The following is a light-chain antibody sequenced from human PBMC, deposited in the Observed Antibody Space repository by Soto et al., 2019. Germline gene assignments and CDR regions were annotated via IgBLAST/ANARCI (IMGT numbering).Light chain of an antibody. Sequence: ERVMTQSPATLSVSPGERATLSCRASQSLSSNLAWYQQKAGQAPRLLIYGASTRATGIPARFSGSGSGTEFTLTISSLQSEDFAVYYCQQYNGWPPLFGPGTKVDIK. CDR1: QSLSSN. CDR2: GAS. J-gene: IGKJ3*01. CDR3: QQYNGWPPL. V-gene: IGKV3-15*01.